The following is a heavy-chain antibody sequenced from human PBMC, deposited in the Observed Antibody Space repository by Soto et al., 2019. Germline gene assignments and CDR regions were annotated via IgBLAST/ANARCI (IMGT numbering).Heavy chain of an antibody. CDR3: VKGHLALDN. CDR1: GFTFSDSY. Sequence: GGSLRPSCTASGFTFSDSYMDWVRQAPGKGLDWVGRVRNKANSYTTEYAASVKGRFTVSRDDSKNSLYLQMNSLKTADTAVYYCVKGHLALDNWGPGTLVTVSS. J-gene: IGHJ4*02. CDR2: VRNKANSYTT. V-gene: IGHV3-72*01.